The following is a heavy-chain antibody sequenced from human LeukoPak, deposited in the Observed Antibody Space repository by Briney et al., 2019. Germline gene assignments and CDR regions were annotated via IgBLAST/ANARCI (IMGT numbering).Heavy chain of an antibody. CDR2: IIPIFGTA. V-gene: IGHV1-69*13. J-gene: IGHJ4*02. CDR1: GGTFSSYA. D-gene: IGHD6-13*01. Sequence: GASVKVSCKASGGTFSSYAISWVRQAPGQGLEWMGGIIPIFGTANYAQKFQGRVTITADESTSTAYMELRSLRSDDTAVYYCARELYSSSWGPVDYWGQGTLVTVSS. CDR3: ARELYSSSWGPVDY.